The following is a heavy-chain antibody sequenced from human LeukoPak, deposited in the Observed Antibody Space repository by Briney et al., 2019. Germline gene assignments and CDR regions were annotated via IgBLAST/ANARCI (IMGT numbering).Heavy chain of an antibody. Sequence: PGRSLRLSCAASGFTFSSYAMHWVRQAPGKGLEWVAVISYDGSNKYYADSVKGRFTISRDNSKNTLYLQMNSLRAEDTAVYYCARNGLYGDYGYWGQGTLVTVSS. CDR3: ARNGLYGDYGY. D-gene: IGHD4-17*01. J-gene: IGHJ4*02. V-gene: IGHV3-30*04. CDR1: GFTFSSYA. CDR2: ISYDGSNK.